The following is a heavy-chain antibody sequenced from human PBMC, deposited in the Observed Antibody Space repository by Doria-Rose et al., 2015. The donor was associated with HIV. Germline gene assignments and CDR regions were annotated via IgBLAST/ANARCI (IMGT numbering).Heavy chain of an antibody. Sequence: QVQLQESGPGLVQPSETLSLTCSVSGGSISHYYWSWIRQPPGKGLEYIGDIFYTGSTNYSTSLKSRVSISIDTSKNKFSLRLSSVTAADTAVYYCARVLSGTYDYWGQGTLVTVSS. D-gene: IGHD1-26*01. CDR3: ARVLSGTYDY. V-gene: IGHV4-59*01. J-gene: IGHJ4*02. CDR1: GGSISHYY. CDR2: IFYTGST.